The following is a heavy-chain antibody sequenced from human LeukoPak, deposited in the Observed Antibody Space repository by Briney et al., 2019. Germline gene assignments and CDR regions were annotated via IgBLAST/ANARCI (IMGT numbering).Heavy chain of an antibody. D-gene: IGHD6-19*01. J-gene: IGHJ3*02. CDR3: ARDAVSGPRSDALDI. CDR2: ITDTGIRQ. Sequence: GGCLRLSCAGSGFTFSGYSLNWVRQAPGKGLEWVAVITDTGIRQFYADFVKGRFSISRDQLKNTVYLQMDGLRTEDTAIYYCARDAVSGPRSDALDIWGQGTMVTVSS. CDR1: GFTFSGYS. V-gene: IGHV3-30*01.